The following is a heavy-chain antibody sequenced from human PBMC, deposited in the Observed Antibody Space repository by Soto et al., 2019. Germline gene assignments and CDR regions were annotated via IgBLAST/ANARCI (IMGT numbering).Heavy chain of an antibody. D-gene: IGHD2-15*01. CDR3: GRVVEGATRHTDFDS. J-gene: IGHJ5*01. Sequence: SETLSLTCAVSGVSIHNSHSFWGWIRQPPGKGLEFIGSVYYSGGANYNPSLKSRVTISIDTSKNKFSLRVNSVTAADTAVYYCGRVVEGATRHTDFDSWGQGILVTVSS. V-gene: IGHV4-39*01. CDR1: GVSIHNSHSF. CDR2: VYYSGGA.